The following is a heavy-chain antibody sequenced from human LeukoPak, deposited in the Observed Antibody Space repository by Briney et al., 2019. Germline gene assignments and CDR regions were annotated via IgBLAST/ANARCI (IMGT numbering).Heavy chain of an antibody. CDR3: ARHRPWGDDFWSGNFDY. V-gene: IGHV4-59*08. CDR1: GGSISSYH. Sequence: PSETLSLTCTVSGGSISSYHWSWIRQPPGKGLEWIGYIYYSGSTNYNPSLKSRVTISVDTSKNQFSLKLSSVTAADTAVYYCARHRPWGDDFWSGNFDYWGQGTLVTVSS. J-gene: IGHJ4*02. CDR2: IYYSGST. D-gene: IGHD3-3*01.